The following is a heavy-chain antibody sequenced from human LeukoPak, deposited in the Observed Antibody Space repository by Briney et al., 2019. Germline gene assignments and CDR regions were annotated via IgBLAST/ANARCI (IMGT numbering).Heavy chain of an antibody. CDR3: ARGSIAATGHFDY. CDR2: VTSSGTYI. V-gene: IGHV3-21*01. D-gene: IGHD6-13*01. CDR1: GFTFSSYG. Sequence: GGSLRLSCAASGFTFSSYGVNWVRQAPGKGLEWVSSVTSSGTYIYYADSVGGRFTISRDNAKSSLYLQMNSLRAEDTAVYYCARGSIAATGHFDYWGQGTLVTVSS. J-gene: IGHJ4*02.